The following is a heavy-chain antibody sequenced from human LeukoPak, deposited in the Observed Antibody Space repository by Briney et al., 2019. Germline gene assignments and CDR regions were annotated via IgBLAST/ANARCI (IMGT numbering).Heavy chain of an antibody. Sequence: GGTLRLSCAASEFTFSSYAMSWVRQAPGKGLEWVSRISGSSGRTYYTDSVTGRFAISRDNSKNMVYLQMNSLRAEDTAIYYCARDDAADGGYLDHWGQGTLVTVSS. CDR1: EFTFSSYA. D-gene: IGHD3-10*01. CDR2: ISGSSGRT. CDR3: ARDDAADGGYLDH. V-gene: IGHV3-23*01. J-gene: IGHJ4*02.